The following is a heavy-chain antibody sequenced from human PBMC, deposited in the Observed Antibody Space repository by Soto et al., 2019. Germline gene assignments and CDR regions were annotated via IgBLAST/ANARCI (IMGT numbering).Heavy chain of an antibody. CDR1: GGSISSYY. CDR3: ARSDSNYFPYYFDY. J-gene: IGHJ4*02. D-gene: IGHD4-4*01. Sequence: SETLYLTCTVSGGSISSYYWSWIRQPPGKGLEWIGYIYYSGSTNYNPSLKSRVTISVDTSKNQFSLKLSSVTAADTAVYYCARSDSNYFPYYFDYWGQGTLVTVSS. CDR2: IYYSGST. V-gene: IGHV4-59*01.